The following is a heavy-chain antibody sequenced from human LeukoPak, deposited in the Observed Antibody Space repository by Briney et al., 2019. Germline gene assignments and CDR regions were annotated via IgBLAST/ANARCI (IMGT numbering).Heavy chain of an antibody. CDR1: GGTFSSYA. Sequence: GASVKVSCKASGGTFSSYAISWVRQAPGQGLEWMGRIIPIFGTANYAQKFQGRVRITTDESTSTDYMELSSLRSEDTAVYYCARDHREYYDSSGYTWYFDLWGRGTLVTVSS. V-gene: IGHV1-69*05. CDR2: IIPIFGTA. J-gene: IGHJ2*01. CDR3: ARDHREYYDSSGYTWYFDL. D-gene: IGHD3-22*01.